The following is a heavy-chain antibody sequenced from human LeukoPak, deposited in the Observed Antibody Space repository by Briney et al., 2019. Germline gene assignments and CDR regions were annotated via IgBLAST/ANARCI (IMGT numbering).Heavy chain of an antibody. J-gene: IGHJ6*02. V-gene: IGHV3-7*05. D-gene: IGHD6-13*01. CDR2: IKQDGSEK. Sequence: GGSLRLSCAASGFAFSTHWMSWVRQAPGKGLEWVANIKQDGSEKYYVGSVKGRFTISRDNAKNSLFLQMNSLRAEDTAVYYCARDQGIAAAASYLYGMDVWGQGTTVTVSS. CDR1: GFAFSTHW. CDR3: ARDQGIAAAASYLYGMDV.